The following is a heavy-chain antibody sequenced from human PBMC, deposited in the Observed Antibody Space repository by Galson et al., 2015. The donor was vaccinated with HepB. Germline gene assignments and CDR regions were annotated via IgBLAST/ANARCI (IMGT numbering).Heavy chain of an antibody. J-gene: IGHJ6*03. CDR2: IWYDGSNQ. D-gene: IGHD3-3*01. Sequence: SLRLSCAASGFTFGGYGMHWVRQAPGKGLEWVGVIWYDGSNQHYADSVKGRFTISRDNSKNILYLQMNSLRAEDTAVYYCARSRFDFWSGYDYYMDVWGKGTTVTVSS. V-gene: IGHV3-33*01. CDR3: ARSRFDFWSGYDYYMDV. CDR1: GFTFGGYG.